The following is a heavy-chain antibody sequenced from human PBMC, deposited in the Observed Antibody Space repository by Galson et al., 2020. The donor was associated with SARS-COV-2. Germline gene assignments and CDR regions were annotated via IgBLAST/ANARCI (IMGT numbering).Heavy chain of an antibody. V-gene: IGHV3-48*03. CDR1: GFTVSSYE. CDR3: AREVIVTPDAFDI. D-gene: IGHD3-22*01. J-gene: IGHJ3*02. CDR2: ISTSGGTR. Sequence: GGSLRLSCAASGFTVSSYEINWVRQAPGKGLEWVSYISTSGGTRYYADSVTGRVTISRDNEKNSLYLQINSLRAEDTAVYYCAREVIVTPDAFDIWGQGTLVTVSS.